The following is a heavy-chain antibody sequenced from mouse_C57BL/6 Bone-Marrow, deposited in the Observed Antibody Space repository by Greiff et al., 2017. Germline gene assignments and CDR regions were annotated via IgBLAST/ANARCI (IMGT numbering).Heavy chain of an antibody. CDR1: GFSLTSYG. J-gene: IGHJ4*01. Sequence: VKLMESGPGLVAPSQSLSITCTVSGFSLTSYGVDWVRQTTGKGLEWLGVIWGGGSTNYNSALMSRLSNSKDNSKSQGFLKMNSMQTDDTAMYCWAKHEYYYAMDYWGAGTSVTVSS. CDR2: IWGGGST. V-gene: IGHV2-9*01. CDR3: AKHEYYYAMDY.